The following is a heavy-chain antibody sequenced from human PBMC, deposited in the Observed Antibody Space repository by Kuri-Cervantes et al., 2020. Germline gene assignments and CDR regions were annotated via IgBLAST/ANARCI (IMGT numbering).Heavy chain of an antibody. D-gene: IGHD3-10*01. Sequence: LSLTCAASGFSFSDYYMNWIRQAPGKGLEWVSYISGSGITIYYADSVKGRFTISRDNAKNSLYLQMNSLRAEDTAVYYCARGVADFISQYYYGSGSWYGMDVWGQGTTVTVSS. CDR1: GFSFSDYY. V-gene: IGHV3-11*04. J-gene: IGHJ6*02. CDR2: ISGSGITI. CDR3: ARGVADFISQYYYGSGSWYGMDV.